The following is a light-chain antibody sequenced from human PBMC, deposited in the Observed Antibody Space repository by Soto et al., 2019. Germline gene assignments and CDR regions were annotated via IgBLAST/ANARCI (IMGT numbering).Light chain of an antibody. CDR3: RQYGTPPPFT. CDR2: AAS. V-gene: IGKV3-20*01. J-gene: IGKJ2*01. CDR1: QSISSSY. Sequence: EIVLTQSPGTLSLSPGERATLSCRASQSISSSYLAWYQQKPGQAPRLLIYAASSRATGIPDRFSGSGSGTDFPLTISRLEPEDFAVYYCRQYGTPPPFTLGQGTKLEIK.